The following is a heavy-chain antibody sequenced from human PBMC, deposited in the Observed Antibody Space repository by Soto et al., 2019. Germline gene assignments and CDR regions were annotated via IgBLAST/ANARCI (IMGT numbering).Heavy chain of an antibody. CDR2: ISSSGSTI. V-gene: IGHV3-11*01. CDR1: GFTFSDYY. J-gene: IGHJ6*02. Sequence: PGGSLRLSCAASGFTFSDYYMSWIRQAPGKGLEWVSYISSSGSTIYYADSVKGRFTISRDNDKNSLYLQMNSLRAEDTAVYYCARDDPPYGDGTDYYGMDVWGQGTTVTVSS. CDR3: ARDDPPYGDGTDYYGMDV. D-gene: IGHD4-17*01.